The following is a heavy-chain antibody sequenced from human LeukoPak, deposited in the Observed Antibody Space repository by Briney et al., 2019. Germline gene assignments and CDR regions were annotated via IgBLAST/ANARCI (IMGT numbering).Heavy chain of an antibody. D-gene: IGHD3-22*01. CDR1: GGSISSGGYF. CDR2: IYYSGST. J-gene: IGHJ4*02. Sequence: ASETLSLTCTVSGGSISSGGYFWSWIRQHPGKGLECIGHIYYSGSTYYNPSLKSRVTISADTSKNQFSLKLSSVTAADTAVYYCARLSDGSGYYWWYFDYWGQGTLVTVSS. V-gene: IGHV4-31*03. CDR3: ARLSDGSGYYWWYFDY.